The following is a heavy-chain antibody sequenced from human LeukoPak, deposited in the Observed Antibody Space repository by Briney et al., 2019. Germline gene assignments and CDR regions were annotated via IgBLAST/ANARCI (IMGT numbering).Heavy chain of an antibody. D-gene: IGHD3-22*01. CDR3: AGRRYYDGSGYLE. J-gene: IGHJ1*01. CDR2: IYYSGRT. Sequence: NPSETLSLTCSVSGDSVSRSDSYWDWIRQPPGKGLEWIGTIYYSGRTYYSPSLKSRVTMSVDPSNNQFSLNLRSVTAADTAVYYCAGRRYYDGSGYLEWGQGTLLSVSS. CDR1: GDSVSRSDSY. V-gene: IGHV4-39*01.